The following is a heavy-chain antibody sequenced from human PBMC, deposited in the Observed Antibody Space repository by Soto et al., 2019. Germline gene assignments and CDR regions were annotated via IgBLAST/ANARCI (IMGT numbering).Heavy chain of an antibody. V-gene: IGHV1-69*01. CDR2: IMPIFATP. Sequence: QVQLEQSGAEVKKPGSSVKLSCKSSGGTFSSYRISWVRQAPGQGLEWMGGIMPIFATPKYAQKFQGRVTISADESTSTAYLEVRSLTSADTAVYYCAREVSSGRLDSWGQGTLVTVSS. CDR3: AREVSSGRLDS. J-gene: IGHJ4*02. D-gene: IGHD3-22*01. CDR1: GGTFSSYR.